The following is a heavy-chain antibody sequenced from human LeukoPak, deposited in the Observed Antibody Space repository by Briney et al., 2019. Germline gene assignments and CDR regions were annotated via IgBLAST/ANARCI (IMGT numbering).Heavy chain of an antibody. V-gene: IGHV4-39*01. D-gene: IGHD6-13*01. CDR1: GGSISSSSYY. CDR3: ARHSRGFYSSSWFAFDI. Sequence: SETLSLTCTVSGGSISSSSYYWGWIRQPPGKGLEWIGRIYYSGSTYYNPSLKSRVTISVDTSKNQFSLKLGSVTAADTAVYYCARHSRGFYSSSWFAFDIWGQGTMVTVSS. J-gene: IGHJ3*02. CDR2: IYYSGST.